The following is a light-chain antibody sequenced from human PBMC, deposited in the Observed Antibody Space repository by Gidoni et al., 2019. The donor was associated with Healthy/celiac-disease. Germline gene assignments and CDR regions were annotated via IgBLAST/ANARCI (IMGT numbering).Light chain of an antibody. CDR3: QQYNSYSPSLT. J-gene: IGKJ4*01. CDR1: QSNSSW. Sequence: DIQMTHSPSTLSASVADRVTITCRASQSNSSWFDWYPQKQGKGPKLMIYDDASLESGVPSRFSGSGSGTEFTLTISSMQPDDFATYYCQQYNSYSPSLTFGGGTKVEIK. V-gene: IGKV1-5*01. CDR2: DDA.